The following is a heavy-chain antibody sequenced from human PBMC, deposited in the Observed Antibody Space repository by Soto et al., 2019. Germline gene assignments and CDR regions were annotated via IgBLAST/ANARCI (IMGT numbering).Heavy chain of an antibody. D-gene: IGHD2-15*01. CDR1: GLTFSSYA. J-gene: IGHJ6*02. V-gene: IGHV3-30-3*01. Sequence: PGWSLRLSCAASGLTFSSYAMHWVRQAPGKGLEWVAVISYDGSNKYYADSVKGRFTISRDNSKNTLYLQMNSLRAEDTAVYYCARDLYCSGGSCYSSHPKPSYYYGMDVWGQGTTVTVSS. CDR2: ISYDGSNK. CDR3: ARDLYCSGGSCYSSHPKPSYYYGMDV.